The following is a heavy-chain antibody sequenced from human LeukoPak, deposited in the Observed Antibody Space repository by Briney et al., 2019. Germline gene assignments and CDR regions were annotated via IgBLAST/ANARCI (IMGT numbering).Heavy chain of an antibody. Sequence: GGSLRLSCAASGFTFSSYSMNWVRQAPGKGLEWVSSISSSSSYIYYADSVKGRFTISRDNAKNSLYLQMNSLRAEDTAVYYCARDAPNWNDRGPFDYWGQGTLVTVSS. CDR3: ARDAPNWNDRGPFDY. CDR2: ISSSSSYI. J-gene: IGHJ4*02. D-gene: IGHD1-20*01. CDR1: GFTFSSYS. V-gene: IGHV3-21*01.